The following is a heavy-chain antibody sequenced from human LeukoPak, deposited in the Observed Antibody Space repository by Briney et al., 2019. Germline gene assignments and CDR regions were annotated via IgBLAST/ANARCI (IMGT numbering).Heavy chain of an antibody. D-gene: IGHD4-17*01. Sequence: PGGSLRLSCAASGFTFSSYWMHWVRQAPGKGLVWVSRINSDGSSTSYADSVKGRFTISRDNAKNTLYLQMNSLRAEDTAVYYCAKERGGYGDYEGNYFDYWGQGTLVTVSS. J-gene: IGHJ4*02. CDR2: INSDGSST. CDR3: AKERGGYGDYEGNYFDY. V-gene: IGHV3-74*01. CDR1: GFTFSSYW.